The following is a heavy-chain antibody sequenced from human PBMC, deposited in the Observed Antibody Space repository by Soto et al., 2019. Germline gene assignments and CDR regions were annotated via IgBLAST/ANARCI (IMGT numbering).Heavy chain of an antibody. CDR1: GFTFSSYA. Sequence: GGSLRLSCAASGFTFSSYAMHWVRQAPGKGLEWVAVISYDGSKKYYADSVKGRFTISRDNSKNTLYLQMNSLRAEDTAVYYCARGAGSGYYYESDYWGQGTLVTVPS. CDR3: ARGAGSGYYYESDY. V-gene: IGHV3-30-3*01. CDR2: ISYDGSKK. D-gene: IGHD3-22*01. J-gene: IGHJ4*02.